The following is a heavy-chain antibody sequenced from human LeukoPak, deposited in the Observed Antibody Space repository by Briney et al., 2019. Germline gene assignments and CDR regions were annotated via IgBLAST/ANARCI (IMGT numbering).Heavy chain of an antibody. Sequence: SETLSLTCTVYGGSFNDYYWNWIRQPPGKWLEWIGEISPTGSTNYNPSLKSRVTISVDTSRRQFSLKVSSVTAADTAVYYCARRRIFDVWGKGTTVTVSS. CDR2: ISPTGST. CDR1: GGSFNDYY. CDR3: ARRRIFDV. V-gene: IGHV4-34*01. J-gene: IGHJ6*04.